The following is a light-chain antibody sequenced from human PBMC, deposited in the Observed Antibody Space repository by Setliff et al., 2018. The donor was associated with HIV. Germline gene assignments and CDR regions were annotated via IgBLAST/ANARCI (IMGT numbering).Light chain of an antibody. V-gene: IGKV3-11*01. CDR2: DAS. Sequence: EIVLTQSPATPSLSPGERATLSCRASQSVTNYLGWYQQKPGQAPRLLIYDASNRASGIPARFSGSGSGTDFSLTISSLEPEDSAVYYCHQRSNWPLTFGGGTKVDIK. J-gene: IGKJ4*01. CDR1: QSVTNY. CDR3: HQRSNWPLT.